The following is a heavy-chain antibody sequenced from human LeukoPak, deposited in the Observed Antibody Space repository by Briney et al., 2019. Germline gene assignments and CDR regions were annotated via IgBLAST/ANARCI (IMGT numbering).Heavy chain of an antibody. J-gene: IGHJ4*02. CDR3: TRIFRTAHFDY. D-gene: IGHD2/OR15-2a*01. CDR1: GFTFSNAY. CDR2: IKPKTDGETT. Sequence: GGSLRLSCAASGFTFSNAYMNWVRQAPGKGLEWVGRIKPKTDGETTEYAAPVKDRFSISRDDSKSMMYLQMNSLKTEDTAVYYCTRIFRTAHFDYWGQGTPVTVSS. V-gene: IGHV3-15*07.